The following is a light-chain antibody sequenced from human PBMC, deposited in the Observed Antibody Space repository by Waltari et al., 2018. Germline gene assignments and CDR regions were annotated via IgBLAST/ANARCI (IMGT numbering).Light chain of an antibody. V-gene: IGLV1-40*01. CDR2: GNN. J-gene: IGLJ3*02. CDR3: QSYDSSLSGAWV. CDR1: SSNIGAGYD. Sequence: QSVLTQPPSVSGAPGQRVTISCTGSSSNIGAGYDVHWFQQLPGTAPKLLIYGNNNRPSGVPDRFSGSKSGTSASLAISGLQAEDEADYLCQSYDSSLSGAWVFGGGTKLTVL.